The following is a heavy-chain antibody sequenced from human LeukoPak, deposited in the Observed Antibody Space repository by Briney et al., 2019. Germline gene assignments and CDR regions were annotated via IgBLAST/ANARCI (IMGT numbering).Heavy chain of an antibody. D-gene: IGHD3-22*01. CDR1: GFTFSSYS. V-gene: IGHV3-21*01. Sequence: PGGSLRLSCAASGFTFSSYSMNWVRQAPGKGLEWVSSISSSSSYIYYADSVKGRFTISRDNAKNSLYLQMNSLRAEDTAVYYCARGRDSSGYYFDYWGQGTLVTVSS. CDR3: ARGRDSSGYYFDY. J-gene: IGHJ4*02. CDR2: ISSSSSYI.